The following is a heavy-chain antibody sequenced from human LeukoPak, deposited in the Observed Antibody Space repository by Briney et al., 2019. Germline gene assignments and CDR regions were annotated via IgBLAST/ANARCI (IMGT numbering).Heavy chain of an antibody. CDR1: GFMFSSFA. V-gene: IGHV3-23*01. CDR3: AKGQGGWLVSYFDY. CDR2: ISDNAGST. J-gene: IGHJ4*02. Sequence: PGGSLTLSCAASGFMFSSFAMNWVRQAPGKGLEWVSGISDNAGSTYYADSLKGRFTISRDNRKNTLYLQMNSLRAEDTAMYYCAKGQGGWLVSYFDYWGQGTLVTVSS. D-gene: IGHD3-3*01.